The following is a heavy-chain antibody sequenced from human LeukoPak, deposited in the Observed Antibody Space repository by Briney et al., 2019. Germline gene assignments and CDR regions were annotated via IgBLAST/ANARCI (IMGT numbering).Heavy chain of an antibody. CDR2: ISGSGGNT. D-gene: IGHD2-2*01. CDR1: EFSFSSSA. CDR3: AKDLLQSTSWTYFDY. V-gene: IGHV3-23*01. J-gene: IGHJ4*02. Sequence: PGGSLRLSCAASEFSFSSSAMSWVRQAPGKGLEWVSSISGSGGNTYYAGSVKGRFTISRDNSKNTLYLQMDNLRAEDTAKYYCAKDLLQSTSWTYFDYWGQGTLVTVSS.